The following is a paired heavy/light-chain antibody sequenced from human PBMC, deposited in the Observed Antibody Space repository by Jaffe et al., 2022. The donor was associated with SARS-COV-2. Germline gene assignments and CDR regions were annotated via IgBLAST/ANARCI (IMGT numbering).Heavy chain of an antibody. D-gene: IGHD1-7*01. J-gene: IGHJ6*02. V-gene: IGHV4-39*01. CDR2: IYYSGST. Sequence: QLQLQESGPGLVKPSETLSLTCTVSGGSISSSSYYWGWIRQPPGKGLEWIGSIYYSGSTYYNPSLKSRVTISVDTSKNQFSLKLSSVTAADTAVYYCARPKWNLYNPLTDYGMDVWGQGTTVTVSS. CDR3: ARPKWNLYNPLTDYGMDV. CDR1: GGSISSSSYY.
Light chain of an antibody. CDR2: AAS. CDR3: QKYNSAPRLT. V-gene: IGKV1-27*01. Sequence: DIQMTQSPSSLSASVGDRVTITCRASQGISNYLAWYQQKPGKVPKLLIYAASTLQSGVPSRFSGSGSGTDFTLTISSLQPEDVATYYCQKYNSAPRLTFGGGTKVEIK. CDR1: QGISNY. J-gene: IGKJ4*01.